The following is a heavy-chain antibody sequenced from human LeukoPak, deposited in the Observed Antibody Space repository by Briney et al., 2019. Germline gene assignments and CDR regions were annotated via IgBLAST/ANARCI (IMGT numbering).Heavy chain of an antibody. CDR1: GGSISSYY. D-gene: IGHD3-10*01. CDR3: AIAGGYGSGVSI. CDR2: IYYTGST. J-gene: IGHJ3*02. V-gene: IGHV4-59*04. Sequence: SETLSLTCTVSGGSISSYYWSWIRQPPGKGLEWIGSIYYTGSTYYNPSLRSRVTMSVDTSKNQFSLKLSSVTAADTAVYYCAIAGGYGSGVSIWGQGTMVTVSS.